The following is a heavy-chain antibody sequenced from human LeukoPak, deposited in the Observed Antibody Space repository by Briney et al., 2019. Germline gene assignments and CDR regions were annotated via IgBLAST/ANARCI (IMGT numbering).Heavy chain of an antibody. V-gene: IGHV1-2*02. CDR3: ARDTAAADPYYFDY. CDR1: GYTFTGYY. D-gene: IGHD6-13*01. J-gene: IGHJ4*02. CDR2: INPNCGGT. Sequence: ASVKVSCKASGYTFTGYYMHGGRQAPGQGLEWMGWINPNCGGTNYAQKFQGRVTMTRDTSISTAYMELSRLRSDDTAVYYCARDTAAADPYYFDYWGQGTLVTVSS.